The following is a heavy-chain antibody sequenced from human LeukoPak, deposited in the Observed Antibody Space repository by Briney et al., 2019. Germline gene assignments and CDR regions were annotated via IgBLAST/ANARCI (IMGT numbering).Heavy chain of an antibody. CDR2: INPDGSRT. CDR1: GFTFSSYW. Sequence: PGGSLRLSCAASGFTFSSYWMHWVRQAPGKGLVWVLRINPDGSRTNYAGSVKGRFTISRDNAKNMVHLQMDSLRVEDTALYHCARVSVVRGVSDAFDIWGQGTMVTVSS. CDR3: ARVSVVRGVSDAFDI. J-gene: IGHJ3*02. V-gene: IGHV3-74*01. D-gene: IGHD3-10*01.